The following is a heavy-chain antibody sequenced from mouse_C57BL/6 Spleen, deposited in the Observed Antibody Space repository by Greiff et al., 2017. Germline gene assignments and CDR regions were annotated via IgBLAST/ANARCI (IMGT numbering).Heavy chain of an antibody. CDR2: INPGSGGT. D-gene: IGHD1-1*02. V-gene: IGHV1-54*01. CDR3: AREVFRYGDYAMNY. J-gene: IGHJ4*01. Sequence: VQLQESGAELVRPGTSVKVSCKASGYAFTNYLIEWVKQRPGQGLEWIGVINPGSGGTNYNQKFKGKATLTADKSSSTAYMQLSSLTSEDSAVDFCAREVFRYGDYAMNYWGQGTSVTVSS. CDR1: GYAFTNYL.